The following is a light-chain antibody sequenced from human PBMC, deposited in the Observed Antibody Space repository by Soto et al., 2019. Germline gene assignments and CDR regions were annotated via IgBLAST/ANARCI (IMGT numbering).Light chain of an antibody. Sequence: QSVLTQPASVSGSPGQSITISCTRTSSDVGGYQYVSWYQQHPGKAPKLMIYDVSYRPSGVSNRFSGSKSGNTASLTISGLQAEDEADYYCSSYTSSSRVFGGGTKVTVL. CDR1: SSDVGGYQY. V-gene: IGLV2-14*01. J-gene: IGLJ3*02. CDR2: DVS. CDR3: SSYTSSSRV.